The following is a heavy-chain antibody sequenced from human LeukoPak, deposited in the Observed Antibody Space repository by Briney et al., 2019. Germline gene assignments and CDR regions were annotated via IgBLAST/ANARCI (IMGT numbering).Heavy chain of an antibody. J-gene: IGHJ4*02. CDR1: GYTFTNYH. V-gene: IGHV1-2*06. CDR3: ARGFYYDSSGYYSAFDY. CDR2: INPNSGGT. Sequence: ASVKVSCKASGYTFTNYHISWVRQAPGQGLEWMGRINPNSGGTNYAQKFQGRVTVTRDTSISTAYMELSRLRSDDTAVYYCARGFYYDSSGYYSAFDYWGQGTLVTVSS. D-gene: IGHD3-22*01.